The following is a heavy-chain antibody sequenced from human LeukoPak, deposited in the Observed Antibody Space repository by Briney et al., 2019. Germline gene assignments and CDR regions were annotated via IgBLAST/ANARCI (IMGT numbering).Heavy chain of an antibody. V-gene: IGHV3-23*01. CDR2: ISGSGGST. CDR1: GFTVSSNY. J-gene: IGHJ5*02. D-gene: IGHD3-10*01. Sequence: QPGGSLRLSCAASGFTVSSNYMSWVRQAPGKGLEWVSAISGSGGSTYYADSVKGRFTISRDNSKNTLYLQMNSLRAEDTAVYYCAKENMVRGVLTFDPWGQGTLVTVSS. CDR3: AKENMVRGVLTFDP.